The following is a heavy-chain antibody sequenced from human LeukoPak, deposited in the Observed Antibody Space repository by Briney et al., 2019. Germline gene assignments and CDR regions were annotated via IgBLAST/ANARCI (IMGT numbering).Heavy chain of an antibody. CDR2: IYVTGT. CDR1: GGSIGTYY. D-gene: IGHD3-16*02. Sequence: SETLSLTCTVSGGSIGTYYRSWVRPSPRTGLEWIGYIYVTGTRYNPYLQSRVTISVDRSRNQFFLKMTSVTAADTAVYYCARHIGGGIEDMDVWGRGTKVTVSS. J-gene: IGHJ6*03. V-gene: IGHV4-59*08. CDR3: ARHIGGGIEDMDV.